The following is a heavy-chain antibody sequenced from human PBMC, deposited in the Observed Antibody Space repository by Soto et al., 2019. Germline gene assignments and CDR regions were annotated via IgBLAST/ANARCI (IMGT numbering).Heavy chain of an antibody. D-gene: IGHD3-10*01. CDR3: ARVVQKDGGLLSNYYYGMDV. V-gene: IGHV4-61*01. CDR2: IDYSGST. Sequence: SETLSPTCTVSGGSVSSGYYYWSWIRQPPGKGLEWIGYIDYSGSTNYNPSLKSRVTISVDTSRNQFSLKLSSVTAADTAVYYCARVVQKDGGLLSNYYYGMDVWGQGTTVTVSS. CDR1: GGSVSSGYYY. J-gene: IGHJ6*02.